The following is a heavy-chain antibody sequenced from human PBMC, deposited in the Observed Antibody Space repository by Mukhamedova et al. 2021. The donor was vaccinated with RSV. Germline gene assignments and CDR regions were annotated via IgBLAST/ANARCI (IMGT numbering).Heavy chain of an antibody. CDR3: ARDLLKPARGYSGYDVGY. J-gene: IGHJ4*02. V-gene: IGHV3-74*01. D-gene: IGHD5-12*01. CDR2: INSDGSST. Sequence: VRQAPGKGLVWVSRINSDGSSTSYADFVKGRFTISRDNAKNTLYLQMNSLRAEDTAVYYCARDLLKPARGYSGYDVGYWGQGTLV.